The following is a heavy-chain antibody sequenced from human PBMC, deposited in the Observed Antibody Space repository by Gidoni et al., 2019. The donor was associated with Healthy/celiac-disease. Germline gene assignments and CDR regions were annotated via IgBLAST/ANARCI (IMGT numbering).Heavy chain of an antibody. CDR3: ARPILGELSLWGY. CDR2: IYYSGST. V-gene: IGHV4-39*01. Sequence: QLQLQESGPGLVKPSQTLSPTCTVSCGSIYSSSYYWGWIRQPPGKGVEWIGSIYYSGSTYYNPSLKSRVTISVDTSKNQFSLKLSSVTAADTAVYYCARPILGELSLWGYWGQGTLVTVSS. CDR1: CGSIYSSSYY. D-gene: IGHD3-16*02. J-gene: IGHJ4*02.